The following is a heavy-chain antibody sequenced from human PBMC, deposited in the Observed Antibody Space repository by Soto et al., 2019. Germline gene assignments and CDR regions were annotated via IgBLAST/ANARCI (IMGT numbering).Heavy chain of an antibody. CDR1: GGSFSGYY. Sequence: QVQLQQWGAGLLKPSETLSLTCAVYGGSFSGYYWSWIRQAPGKGLEWIGEINHSGSTNYNPSLKSRVTISVDTSKNQFSLKLSSVTAADTAVYYCARGRRGWLRLEDYYYGMDVWGQGTTVTVSS. J-gene: IGHJ6*02. V-gene: IGHV4-34*01. D-gene: IGHD5-12*01. CDR3: ARGRRGWLRLEDYYYGMDV. CDR2: INHSGST.